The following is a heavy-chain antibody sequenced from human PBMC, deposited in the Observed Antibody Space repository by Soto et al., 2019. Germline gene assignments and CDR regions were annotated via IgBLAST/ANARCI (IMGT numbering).Heavy chain of an antibody. J-gene: IGHJ4*02. D-gene: IGHD2-21*01. CDR3: ASDWTSTLWPFES. Sequence: EVQLVESGGDLVQPGGSLRLSCAASGFTFTSHWMHWVRQAPGKELVWVSRIKSDGSGTIYADSVKGRFTISKDNAKNTRYLQMNNRRAVDTAVNFCASDWTSTLWPFESWGQGTLATGSS. V-gene: IGHV3-74*01. CDR1: GFTFTSHW. CDR2: IKSDGSGT.